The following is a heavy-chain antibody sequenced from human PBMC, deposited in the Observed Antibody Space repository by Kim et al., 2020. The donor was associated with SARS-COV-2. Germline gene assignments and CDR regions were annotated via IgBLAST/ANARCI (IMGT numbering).Heavy chain of an antibody. V-gene: IGHV4-39*01. J-gene: IGHJ4*02. D-gene: IGHD2-15*01. CDR2: IYYSGNT. Sequence: SETLSLTCTVSGGSISSSSYYWGWIRQPPGKGLEWIGSIYYSGNTYYNPSLKSRVTISVDTSKNQFSLKLSSVTAADTAVYYCARYKGYCSGGSCYGTFDYWGQGTLVTVSS. CDR1: GGSISSSSYY. CDR3: ARYKGYCSGGSCYGTFDY.